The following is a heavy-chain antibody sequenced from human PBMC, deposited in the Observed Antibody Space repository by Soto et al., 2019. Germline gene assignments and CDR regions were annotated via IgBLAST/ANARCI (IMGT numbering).Heavy chain of an antibody. CDR1: GGSFSGYY. J-gene: IGHJ6*03. CDR3: ARGFPVRDSSSSDVSGDYYYYMDV. Sequence: SETLSLTCAVYGGSFSGYYWSWIRQPPGKGLEWIGEINHSGSTNYNPSLKSRVTISVDTSKNQFSLKLSSVTAADTAVYYCARGFPVRDSSSSDVSGDYYYYMDVWGKGTTVTVSS. D-gene: IGHD6-6*01. V-gene: IGHV4-34*01. CDR2: INHSGST.